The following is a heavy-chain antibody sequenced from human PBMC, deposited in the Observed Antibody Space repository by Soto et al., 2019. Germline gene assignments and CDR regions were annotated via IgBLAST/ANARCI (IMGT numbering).Heavy chain of an antibody. CDR3: ARDKDDYVWGSYRYPTPSDY. Sequence: GSLRLSCAASGFTFSSYSMNWVLQAPGKGLDWVSSISSSSSYIYYADSVKGRFTISRDNAKNSLYLQMNSLRAEDTAVYYCARDKDDYVWGSYRYPTPSDYWGQGTLVTVYS. J-gene: IGHJ4*02. CDR2: ISSSSSYI. D-gene: IGHD3-16*02. CDR1: GFTFSSYS. V-gene: IGHV3-21*01.